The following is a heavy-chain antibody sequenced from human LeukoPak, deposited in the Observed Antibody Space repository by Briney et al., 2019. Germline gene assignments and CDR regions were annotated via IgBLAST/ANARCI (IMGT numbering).Heavy chain of an antibody. J-gene: IGHJ4*02. CDR1: GFTFRHYA. CDR3: ARARGAYLRY. Sequence: PGKSLRLSCATSGFTFRHYAMHWLRQAPGKGLEWVAVASYDGAKIYYADPVKGRFAISRDNANSTLYLQMNNLTSDDTALYYCARARGAYLRYWGQGTLVTVSS. D-gene: IGHD3-16*01. V-gene: IGHV3-30*09. CDR2: ASYDGAKI.